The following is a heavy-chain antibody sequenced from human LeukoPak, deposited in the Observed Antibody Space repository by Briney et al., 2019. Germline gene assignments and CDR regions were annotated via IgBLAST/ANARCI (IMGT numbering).Heavy chain of an antibody. J-gene: IGHJ4*02. CDR3: AKGYRSNYVYFDY. CDR2: ISSDGGAM. Sequence: GGSLRLSCAATGFTFSDYYMTWIRQAPGKGLEWVSSISSDGGAMYYADSVKGRFTISRDNSKNTLYLQMNSLRAEDTAAYYCAKGYRSNYVYFDYWGQGTLVTVSS. CDR1: GFTFSDYY. V-gene: IGHV3-23*01. D-gene: IGHD4-11*01.